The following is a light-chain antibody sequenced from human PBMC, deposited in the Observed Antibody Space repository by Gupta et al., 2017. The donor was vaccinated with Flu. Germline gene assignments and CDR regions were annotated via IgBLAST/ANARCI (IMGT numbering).Light chain of an antibody. CDR1: QSVGSN. V-gene: IGKV3-15*01. J-gene: IGKJ4*01. Sequence: EIVMTQSPAPLSVSPGERATLPCRASQSVGSNLAGSQQKPGQAPRLLIYGASTRATGSPARFSGSGSGTEFTLTISSLQSEDFAVYYCQQYSNWPPLTFGGGTKVEIK. CDR3: QQYSNWPPLT. CDR2: GAS.